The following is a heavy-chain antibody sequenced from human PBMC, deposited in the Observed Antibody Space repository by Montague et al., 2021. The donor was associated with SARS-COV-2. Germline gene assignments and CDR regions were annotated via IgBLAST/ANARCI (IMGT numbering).Heavy chain of an antibody. CDR2: IFHSGIT. CDR1: GGSISSYY. D-gene: IGHD1-20*01. CDR3: ARTEYNWNDWFDP. V-gene: IGHV4-59*13. Sequence: SETLSLTCSVSGGSISSYYWSWIRQSPGQGLERIGYIFHSGITDYNPSLKSRVTISVDMSKNQFSLQLNSVTAADSAVYYCARTEYNWNDWFDPWGQGTLVTVSS. J-gene: IGHJ5*02.